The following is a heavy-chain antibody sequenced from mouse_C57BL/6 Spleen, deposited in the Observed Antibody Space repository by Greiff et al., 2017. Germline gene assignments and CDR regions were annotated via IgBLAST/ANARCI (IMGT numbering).Heavy chain of an antibody. CDR3: ARSVYYYGSSSTWFAY. D-gene: IGHD1-1*01. J-gene: IGHJ3*01. V-gene: IGHV1-53*01. CDR1: GYTFTSYW. CDR2: INPSNGGT. Sequence: VLLQQPGTELVKPGASVKLSCKASGYTFTSYWMHWVKQRPGQGLEWIGNINPSNGGTNYNAKFKSKATLTVDKSSSTAYMQLSSLTSEDSAVYYCARSVYYYGSSSTWFAYWGQGTLVTVSA.